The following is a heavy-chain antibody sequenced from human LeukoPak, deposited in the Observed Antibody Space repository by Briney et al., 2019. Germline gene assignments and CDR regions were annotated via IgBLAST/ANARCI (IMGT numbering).Heavy chain of an antibody. D-gene: IGHD5-12*01. CDR3: ARDGYSGSDAL. CDR1: GFTFSSYW. V-gene: IGHV4-59*01. CDR2: IYHSGST. J-gene: IGHJ4*02. Sequence: SGGSLRLSCAASGFTFSSYWMSWVRQPPGKGLEWIGYIYHSGSTNYNPSLKSRVTISVDTSQNQFYLKLSSVTAADTAVYYCARDGYSGSDALWGQGTLVTVSS.